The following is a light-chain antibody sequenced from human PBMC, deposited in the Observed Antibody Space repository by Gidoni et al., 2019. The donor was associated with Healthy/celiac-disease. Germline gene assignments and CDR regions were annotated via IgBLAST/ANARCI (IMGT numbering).Light chain of an antibody. CDR2: DAS. Sequence: EIVLTQSPATLSLSPGERATLSCRASQSVSSYLAWYQQKPGQAPRLLIYDASNRATGIPARFSGSGSGTDFTLTIRSLEPEDFAVYYCQQRSNWPRGGTFGQGTKVEIK. V-gene: IGKV3-11*01. J-gene: IGKJ1*01. CDR3: QQRSNWPRGGT. CDR1: QSVSSY.